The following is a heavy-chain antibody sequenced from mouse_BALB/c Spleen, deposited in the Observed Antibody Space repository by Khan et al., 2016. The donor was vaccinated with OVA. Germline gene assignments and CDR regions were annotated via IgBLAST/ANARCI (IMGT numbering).Heavy chain of an antibody. D-gene: IGHD2-1*01. CDR3: ARDRNYGNYWAMDY. CDR2: IWAGGST. Sequence: QVQLKEPGPGLVAPSQSLSITCTVSGFSLTTYGVHWVRQPPGKGLEWLGVIWAGGSTNFNSALMSRLSISKDNSKSQVFLKMNRLQTVDTAMYYCARDRNYGNYWAMDYWGQGTSVTVSS. J-gene: IGHJ4*01. V-gene: IGHV2-9*02. CDR1: GFSLTTYG.